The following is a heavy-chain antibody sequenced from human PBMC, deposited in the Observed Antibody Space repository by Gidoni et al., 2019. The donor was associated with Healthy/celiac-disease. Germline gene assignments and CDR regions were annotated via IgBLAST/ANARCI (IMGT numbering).Heavy chain of an antibody. CDR1: GGSISSYY. CDR2: IYYSGST. V-gene: IGHV4-59*08. J-gene: IGHJ6*02. D-gene: IGHD6-19*01. CDR3: ARLRELGGSGWSGARFGMDV. Sequence: QVQLQESGPGLVKPSETLSLTCTVPGGSISSYYWSWIRQPPGKGLEWIGYIYYSGSTNYNPSLKSRVTISVDTSKNQFSLKLSSVTAADTAVYYCARLRELGGSGWSGARFGMDVWGQGTTVTVSS.